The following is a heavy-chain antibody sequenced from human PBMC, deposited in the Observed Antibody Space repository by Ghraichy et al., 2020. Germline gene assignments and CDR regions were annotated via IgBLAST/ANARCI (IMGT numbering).Heavy chain of an antibody. V-gene: IGHV3-15*01. CDR3: TTTYYGSGSVY. J-gene: IGHJ4*02. D-gene: IGHD3-10*01. Sequence: GGSLRLSCAASGFTFSNAWMSWVRQAPGKGLEWVGRIKSKTDGGTTDYAAPVKGRFSISRDDSKNTLYLQMNSLKTEDTAVYYCTTTYYGSGSVYWGQGTLVTVSS. CDR1: GFTFSNAW. CDR2: IKSKTDGGTT.